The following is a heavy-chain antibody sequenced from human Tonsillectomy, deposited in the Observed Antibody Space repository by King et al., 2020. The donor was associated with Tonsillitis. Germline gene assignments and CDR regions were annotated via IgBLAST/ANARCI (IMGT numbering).Heavy chain of an antibody. V-gene: IGHV1-2*02. CDR3: ARKEYYDTSGYYGPFDY. J-gene: IGHJ4*02. D-gene: IGHD3-22*01. CDR2: INPDSGGT. Sequence: QLVQSGAEVKKPGASVKVSCKASAYTFTDYYMHWVRHAPGQGLEWMGWINPDSGGTNYAQKFQGRVTMTRDTSISTAYMELSRLRSDDTAVYYCARKEYYDTSGYYGPFDYWGQRTLLAVSS. CDR1: AYTFTDYY.